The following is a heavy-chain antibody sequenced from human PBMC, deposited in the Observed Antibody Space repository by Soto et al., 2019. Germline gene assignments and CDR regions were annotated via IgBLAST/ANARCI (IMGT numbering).Heavy chain of an antibody. Sequence: SVKVSCKASGGTFSSYAISWVRQAPGQGLEWMGGIIPIFGTANYAQKFQGRVTITADESTSTAYMELSSLRSEDTAVYYCARERGDYVWGGYRSGHYFDYWGQGTLVTVSS. D-gene: IGHD3-16*02. CDR1: GGTFSSYA. V-gene: IGHV1-69*13. J-gene: IGHJ4*02. CDR3: ARERGDYVWGGYRSGHYFDY. CDR2: IIPIFGTA.